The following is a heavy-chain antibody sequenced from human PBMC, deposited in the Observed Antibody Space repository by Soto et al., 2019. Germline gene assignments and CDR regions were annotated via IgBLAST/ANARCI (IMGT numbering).Heavy chain of an antibody. CDR1: VFSFSNYS. CDR2: ISYDGSNK. CDR3: ASVKVFGVITTMDYFGMEA. D-gene: IGHD3-3*01. V-gene: IGHV3-30-3*01. Sequence: PGVSXRLSGGSGVFSFSNYSLHLVRQAPGKGLGWVTFISYDGSNKFYADSVKGRFTISRHNSKNTLYLQMNSLKTEDTAIYYCASVKVFGVITTMDYFGMEAWGQGTKVTVS. J-gene: IGHJ6*02.